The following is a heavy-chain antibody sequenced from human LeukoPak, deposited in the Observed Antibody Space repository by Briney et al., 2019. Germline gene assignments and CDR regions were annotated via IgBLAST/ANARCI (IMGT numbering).Heavy chain of an antibody. Sequence: GGSLRLSCAASGFTFSDYYMSWIRQAPGKGLEWVSYISSSSSYTNYADSVKGRFTISRDNAKNSLYLQMNSLRAEDTAIYYCTKHITTDATTPFYYGMDVWGQGTTVTVSS. CDR3: TKHITTDATTPFYYGMDV. CDR2: ISSSSSYT. D-gene: IGHD3-22*01. CDR1: GFTFSDYY. J-gene: IGHJ6*02. V-gene: IGHV3-11*06.